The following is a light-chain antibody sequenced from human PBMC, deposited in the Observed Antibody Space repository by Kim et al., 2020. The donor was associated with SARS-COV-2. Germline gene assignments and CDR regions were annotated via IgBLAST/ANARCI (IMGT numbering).Light chain of an antibody. V-gene: IGLV2-18*02. CDR1: SSDVGSYNR. CDR2: EVS. CDR3: SSYTTSNTGV. Sequence: GQSVTISCTGTSSDVGSYNRVSWYQQPPGTAPKLIIYEVSNRPSGVPDRFSGSKSGNTASLTISGLQAEDEADYYCSSYTTSNTGVFGTGTKVTVL. J-gene: IGLJ1*01.